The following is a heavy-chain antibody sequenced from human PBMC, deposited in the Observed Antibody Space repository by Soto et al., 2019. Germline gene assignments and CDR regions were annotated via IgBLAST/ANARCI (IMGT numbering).Heavy chain of an antibody. Sequence: VQLVESGGGVVQPGRSLRLSCAASGFTFSDYAMHWVRQAPGKGLEWVAVVSHDGRNTHYADSVKGRFTISRDSSKNTVYLDMASMRSEATDVYYCAKGGRQWLVSSDFNYWGQGALVTVSS. V-gene: IGHV3-30*18. CDR2: VSHDGRNT. CDR3: AKGGRQWLVSSDFNY. J-gene: IGHJ4*02. D-gene: IGHD6-19*01. CDR1: GFTFSDYA.